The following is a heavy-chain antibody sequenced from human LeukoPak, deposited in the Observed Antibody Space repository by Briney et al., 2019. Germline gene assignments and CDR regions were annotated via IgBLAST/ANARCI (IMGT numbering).Heavy chain of an antibody. V-gene: IGHV3-7*01. CDR2: INQGGSEK. CDR1: GFTFSSYW. D-gene: IGHD1-26*01. Sequence: GAPLRFSCAASGFTFSSYWMSWVRQAPGKGLEWVANINQGGSEKQYVDSVKGRFTVSRDNANNPLYLQMNSLRAEDTAVYYCVRESRGGSYSGYWGQGTLVTVSS. CDR3: VRESRGGSYSGY. J-gene: IGHJ4*02.